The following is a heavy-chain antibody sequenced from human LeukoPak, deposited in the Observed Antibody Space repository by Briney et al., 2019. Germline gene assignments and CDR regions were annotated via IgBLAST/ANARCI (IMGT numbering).Heavy chain of an antibody. CDR3: ARGMGGSGTYALDY. Sequence: SETLSLTCTVSGGSISSSSYYWSWIRQPPGKGLEWIGYIYYSGSTNYNPSLKSRVTVSVDTSKNQFSLKLSSVTAADTAVYYCARGMGGSGTYALDYWGQGTLVTVSS. J-gene: IGHJ4*02. V-gene: IGHV4-61*01. CDR2: IYYSGST. D-gene: IGHD3-10*01. CDR1: GGSISSSSYY.